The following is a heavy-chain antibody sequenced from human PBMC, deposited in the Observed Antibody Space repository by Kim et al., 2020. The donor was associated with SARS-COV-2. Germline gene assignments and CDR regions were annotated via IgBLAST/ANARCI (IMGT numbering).Heavy chain of an antibody. CDR2: IYNSGST. V-gene: IGHV4-59*12. CDR1: GGSISSYY. CDR3: ARAVINSGLTPFDY. J-gene: IGHJ4*02. Sequence: SETLSLTCTVSGGSISSYYWSWVRQPPGKGLEWMGIIYNSGSTNYNPSLKSRVIISVDTSKNQFSLKLSSVTAADTAVYYCARAVINSGLTPFDYWGQG. D-gene: IGHD6-25*01.